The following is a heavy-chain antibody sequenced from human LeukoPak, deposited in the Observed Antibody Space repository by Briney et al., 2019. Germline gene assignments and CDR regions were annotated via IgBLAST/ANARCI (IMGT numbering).Heavy chain of an antibody. V-gene: IGHV1-18*01. Sequence: GASVKVSCKASGYTFTSYGISWVRQAPGQGLEWMGWISAYNGNTNYAQKLQGSVTMTTDTSTSTAYMELRSLRSDDTAVYYCARRGDYYDSSGYYSPYYFDYWGQGTLVTVSS. CDR2: ISAYNGNT. J-gene: IGHJ4*02. CDR3: ARRGDYYDSSGYYSPYYFDY. CDR1: GYTFTSYG. D-gene: IGHD3-22*01.